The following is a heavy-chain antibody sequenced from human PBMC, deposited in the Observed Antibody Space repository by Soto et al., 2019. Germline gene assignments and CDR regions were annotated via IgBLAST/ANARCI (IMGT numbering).Heavy chain of an antibody. J-gene: IGHJ4*02. CDR2: IIPIFGTA. CDR1: GGTFSSYA. Sequence: QVQLVQSGAEVKKPGSSVKVSCKASGGTFSSYAISWVRQAPGQGLEWMGGIIPIFGTANYAQKFQGRVTITVAEYTSTGYMELSRLRSEDTAVYYCAIWVCVGYCSGRSCYPPSVYSDYWGQGTLVTVSS. V-gene: IGHV1-69*01. CDR3: AIWVCVGYCSGRSCYPPSVYSDY. D-gene: IGHD2-15*01.